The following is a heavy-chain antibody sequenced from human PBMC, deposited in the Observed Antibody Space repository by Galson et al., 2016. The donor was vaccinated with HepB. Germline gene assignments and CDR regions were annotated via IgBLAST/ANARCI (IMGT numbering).Heavy chain of an antibody. CDR1: GGSFSGYF. Sequence: ETLSLTCAVYGGSFSGYFWIWLRQSPGKGLEWIGEINHNRRTTYNPSLESRVTISLDASKNQFSLRMTSMTVADTGVYYCARGLGPIPQSWGQGHLVNGSA. J-gene: IGHJ5*02. V-gene: IGHV4-34*01. CDR2: INHNRRT. CDR3: ARGLGPIPQS.